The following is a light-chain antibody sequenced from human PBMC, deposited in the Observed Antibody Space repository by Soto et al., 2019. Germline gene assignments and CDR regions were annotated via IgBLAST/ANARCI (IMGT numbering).Light chain of an antibody. J-gene: IGKJ1*01. CDR2: GAS. CDR1: QSVSSSY. Sequence: PGERVTLSCRASQSVSSSYLAWYQQKPGQAPRLLIYGASSRATGIPDRFSGSGSGTDFTLTISRLEPEDFAVYYCQQYDSSPQTFGQGTKVDIK. V-gene: IGKV3-20*01. CDR3: QQYDSSPQT.